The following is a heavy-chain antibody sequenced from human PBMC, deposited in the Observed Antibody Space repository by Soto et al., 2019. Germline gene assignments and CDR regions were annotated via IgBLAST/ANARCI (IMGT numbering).Heavy chain of an antibody. CDR2: ISGSGGSI. V-gene: IGHV3-23*01. D-gene: IGHD4-17*01. J-gene: IGHJ4*02. CDR3: AKAYGPYFFDS. CDR1: GFSFSSYA. Sequence: EVQLLEYGGGLVQPGGSLRLTCAASGFSFSSYAMSWVRQAPGQGLEWVSLISGSGGSIYYADSVKGRFTISRDNSKDTLWLEMSSLRAEDTAVYYCAKAYGPYFFDSWAQGTLVTVSS.